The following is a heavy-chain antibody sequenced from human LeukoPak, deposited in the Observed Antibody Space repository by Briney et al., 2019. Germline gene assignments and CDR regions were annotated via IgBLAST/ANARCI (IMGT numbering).Heavy chain of an antibody. CDR1: GFTFSNYA. J-gene: IGHJ3*01. CDR3: ARGGWVSSDAFDV. V-gene: IGHV3-23*01. D-gene: IGHD5/OR15-5a*01. CDR2: ISGPGTST. Sequence: GGSLRLSCAASGFTFSNYAVSWVRQAPGKGLDWVSVISGPGTSTSYGNSAKGRFTISRDNSKNTVFLQMNSLRAEDTAVYYCARGGWVSSDAFDVWGQGTMVTVSS.